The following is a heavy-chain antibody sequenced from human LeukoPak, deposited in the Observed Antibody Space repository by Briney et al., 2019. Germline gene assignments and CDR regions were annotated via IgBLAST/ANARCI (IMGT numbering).Heavy chain of an antibody. D-gene: IGHD3-16*02. Sequence: GSLRLSCAASGFTFSTYSMNWVRQAPGKGLEWIGEINHSGSTNYNPSLKSRVTISVDTSKNQFSLKLSSVTAADTAVYYCASRGWVSLGYFDYWGQGTLVTVSS. V-gene: IGHV4-34*01. CDR1: GFTFSTYS. CDR2: INHSGST. J-gene: IGHJ4*02. CDR3: ASRGWVSLGYFDY.